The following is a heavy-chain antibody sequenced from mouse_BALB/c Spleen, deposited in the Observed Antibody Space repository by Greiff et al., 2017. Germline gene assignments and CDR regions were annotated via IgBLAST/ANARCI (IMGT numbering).Heavy chain of an antibody. CDR1: GYSITSDYA. V-gene: IGHV3-2*02. Sequence: EVQLQESGPGLVKPSQSLSLTCTVTGYSITSDYAWTWIRQFPGNKLEWMGYISYSGSTSYNPSLKSRISITRDTSKNQFFLQLNSVTTEDTATYYCARTTVVAPEWFAYWGQGTLVTVSA. CDR2: ISYSGST. CDR3: ARTTVVAPEWFAY. D-gene: IGHD1-1*01. J-gene: IGHJ3*01.